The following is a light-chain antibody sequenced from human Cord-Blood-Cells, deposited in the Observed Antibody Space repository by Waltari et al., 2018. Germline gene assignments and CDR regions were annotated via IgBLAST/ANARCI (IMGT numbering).Light chain of an antibody. CDR1: QSVLYSSNNKNY. Sequence: DIVMTQSPDPMAVSLGERTTINCKYSQSVLYSSNNKNYLAWYQQKPGQPPKLLIYWASTRESVVPDRFSGSGSGTDFTLTISSLQAEDVAVYYCQQYYSTPLTFGGGTKVEIK. V-gene: IGKV4-1*01. CDR2: WAS. CDR3: QQYYSTPLT. J-gene: IGKJ4*01.